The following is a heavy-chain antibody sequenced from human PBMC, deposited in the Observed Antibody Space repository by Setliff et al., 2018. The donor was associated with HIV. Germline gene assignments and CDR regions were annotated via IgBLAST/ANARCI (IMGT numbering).Heavy chain of an antibody. D-gene: IGHD2-2*01. CDR3: ARESACSSTSCPNVLDY. V-gene: IGHV1-69*05. Sequence: SVKVSCKASGGTFGIYGISWVRQAPGQGLEWMGGTIPMFGTANYAQKFQGRVTITTDESTNTGYMELSSLRSEDTAVYSCARESACSSTSCPNVLDYWGQGTLVNVSS. J-gene: IGHJ4*02. CDR2: TIPMFGTA. CDR1: GGTFGIYG.